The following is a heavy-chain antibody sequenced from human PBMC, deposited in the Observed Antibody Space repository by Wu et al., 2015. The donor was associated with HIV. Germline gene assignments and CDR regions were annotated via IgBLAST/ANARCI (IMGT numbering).Heavy chain of an antibody. CDR3: AREPLAAAGDYWYFDL. D-gene: IGHD6-13*01. Sequence: QVQLVQSGTEVKKPGASVKVSCKASGYTFTRYVMSWLRQAPGQGLEWMGWINPYNGDTNYAQKFQGRVTMTTATSTSTAYMELRSLRSDDTAVYYCAREPLAAAGDYWYFDLWGVAPWSLSPQ. J-gene: IGHJ2*01. V-gene: IGHV1-18*01. CDR1: GYTFTRYV. CDR2: INPYNGDT.